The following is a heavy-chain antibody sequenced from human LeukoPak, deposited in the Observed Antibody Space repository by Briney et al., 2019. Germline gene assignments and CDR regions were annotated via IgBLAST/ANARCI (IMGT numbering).Heavy chain of an antibody. V-gene: IGHV4-59*11. CDR3: ARSLAPDSSGGLPPGFDY. Sequence: SETLSLTCTVSGGSISSHYWSWIRQPPGKGLEWIGYIYYSGSTNYNPSLKSRVTISVDTSKNQFSLKLSSVTAADTAVYYCARSLAPDSSGGLPPGFDYWGQGTLVTVSS. CDR2: IYYSGST. CDR1: GGSISSHY. D-gene: IGHD6-19*01. J-gene: IGHJ4*02.